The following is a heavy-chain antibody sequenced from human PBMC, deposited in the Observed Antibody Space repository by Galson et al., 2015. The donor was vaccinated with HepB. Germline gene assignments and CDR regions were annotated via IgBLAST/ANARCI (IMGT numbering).Heavy chain of an antibody. V-gene: IGHV2-5*02. J-gene: IGHJ1*01. CDR1: GFSLATSGVA. CDR3: ARALRPFQH. Sequence: PALVKPTQTLTLTCSYSGFSLATSGVAVGWIRQPPGKALEWLAVYYWDNDKSYTSYLRSRLTITKDTSNNQVVLTMTNMDPVDTGTYYCARALRPFQHWGRGTLVTVSS. CDR2: YYWDNDK.